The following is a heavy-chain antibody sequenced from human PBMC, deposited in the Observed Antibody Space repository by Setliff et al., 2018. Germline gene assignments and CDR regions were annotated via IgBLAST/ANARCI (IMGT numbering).Heavy chain of an antibody. Sequence: PGGSLRLSCAASGFTFSSYEMNWVRQAPGKGLEWVSYISATSNTIYYADSVKGRFTISRDNSKNTLYLQMNSLRPEDTAVYYCARTCSGSGCYAGLESWGQGTPVTVSS. CDR3: ARTCSGSGCYAGLES. D-gene: IGHD2-15*01. CDR2: ISATSNTI. CDR1: GFTFSSYE. V-gene: IGHV3-48*03. J-gene: IGHJ4*02.